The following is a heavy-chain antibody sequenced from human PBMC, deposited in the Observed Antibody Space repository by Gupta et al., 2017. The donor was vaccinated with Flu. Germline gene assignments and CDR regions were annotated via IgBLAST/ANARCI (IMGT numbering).Heavy chain of an antibody. Sequence: QPPGKGLEWIGSIYDSGSTYYNPSLKSRVTISVDTSKNQFSLRLSSVTAADPAVYYCARSGYCSSTSCHWPDYYYYYMDVWGKGTTVTVSS. J-gene: IGHJ6*03. D-gene: IGHD2-2*01. CDR3: ARSGYCSSTSCHWPDYYYYYMDV. CDR2: IYDSGST. V-gene: IGHV4-39*01.